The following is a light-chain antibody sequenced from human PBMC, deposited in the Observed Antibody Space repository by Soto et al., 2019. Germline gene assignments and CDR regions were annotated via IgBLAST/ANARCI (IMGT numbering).Light chain of an antibody. V-gene: IGKV3-11*01. J-gene: IGKJ4*01. CDR3: QHRRNWPLT. Sequence: EIVLTQSPATLSLSPGERATLSCRASQSVSYYLAWYQQKPGQAPRLLIYDASNRATGIPARFSGSGSGTDFTLTISSLEPEDFAVYYCQHRRNWPLTFGGGTKVEIK. CDR1: QSVSYY. CDR2: DAS.